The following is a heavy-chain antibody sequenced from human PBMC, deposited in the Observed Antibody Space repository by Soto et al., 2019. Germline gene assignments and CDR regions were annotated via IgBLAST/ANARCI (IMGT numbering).Heavy chain of an antibody. CDR1: GFTFSSYG. Sequence: PGGSLRLSCAASGFTFSSYGMHWVRQAPGKGLEWVAVISYDGSNKYYADSVKGRFTISRDNSKNTLYLQMNSLRAEDTAVYYCAKIPGRFGVSYYFDYWGQGTRVTVSS. CDR2: ISYDGSNK. J-gene: IGHJ4*02. CDR3: AKIPGRFGVSYYFDY. D-gene: IGHD3-10*01. V-gene: IGHV3-30*18.